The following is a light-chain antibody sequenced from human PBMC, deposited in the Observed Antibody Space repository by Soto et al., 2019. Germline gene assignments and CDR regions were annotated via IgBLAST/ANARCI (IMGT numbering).Light chain of an antibody. CDR3: QQYNNWYT. J-gene: IGKJ2*01. CDR1: QSVSSK. V-gene: IGKV3-15*01. CDR2: GAS. Sequence: EIVMTQSPATLSVSPVERATLSCRASQSVSSKLAWYQQKPGQAPRLLIYGASTRATGIPARFTGSGSGTEFTLTISSLQSEDFAVYYCQQYNNWYTFGQGTKLEIK.